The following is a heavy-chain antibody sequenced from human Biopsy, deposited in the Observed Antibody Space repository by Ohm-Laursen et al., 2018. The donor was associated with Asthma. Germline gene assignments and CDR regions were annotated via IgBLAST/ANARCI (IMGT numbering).Heavy chain of an antibody. V-gene: IGHV4-61*01. J-gene: IGHJ6*02. CDR3: ARGPNYHGSGRAPIGMDV. D-gene: IGHD3-10*01. Sequence: SQTLSLTCTVSGGSISSSYYWSWIRQPPGKGLEWLGYIYYTGSDNYNPSLKSRVTISVDTSKNQFSLRLNSVTAADTAVYYCARGPNYHGSGRAPIGMDVWGQGTTVTVSS. CDR1: GGSISSSYY. CDR2: IYYTGSD.